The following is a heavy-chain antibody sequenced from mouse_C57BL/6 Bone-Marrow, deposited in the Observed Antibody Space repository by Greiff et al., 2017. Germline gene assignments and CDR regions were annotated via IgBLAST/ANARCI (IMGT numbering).Heavy chain of an antibody. CDR1: GYTFTSYW. V-gene: IGHV1-52*01. J-gene: IGHJ3*01. Sequence: QVQLQQPGAELVRPGSSVKLSCKASGYTFTSYWLHWVKQRPIQGLEWIGNIDPSDSETHYNQKFKDKATLTVDKSSSTAYMQHSSLTSEDSAVYYCARGGFAYWGQGTLVTVSA. CDR3: ARGGFAY. CDR2: IDPSDSET.